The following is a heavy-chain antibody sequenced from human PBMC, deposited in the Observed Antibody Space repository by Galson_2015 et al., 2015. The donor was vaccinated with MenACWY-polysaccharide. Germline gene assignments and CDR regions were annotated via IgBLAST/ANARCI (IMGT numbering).Heavy chain of an antibody. D-gene: IGHD6-13*01. J-gene: IGHJ4*02. Sequence: ASGFTFDDYAIHWVRQAPGKGLEWVSGISWNSGSIGYADSVRGRFTISRDNAKNSLYLQMNSLIAEDTALYYCAKGHASSWTYYFDYWGQGTLVTVSS. CDR3: AKGHASSWTYYFDY. CDR1: GFTFDDYA. CDR2: ISWNSGSI. V-gene: IGHV3-9*01.